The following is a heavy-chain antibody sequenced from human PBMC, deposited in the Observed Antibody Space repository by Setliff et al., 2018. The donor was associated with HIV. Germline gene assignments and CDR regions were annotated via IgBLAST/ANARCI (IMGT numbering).Heavy chain of an antibody. CDR3: ARDHKYYYDSSGVDY. CDR2: LYYSGST. J-gene: IGHJ4*02. D-gene: IGHD3-22*01. Sequence: SETLSLTCTVSGGSISSSGPGYYWGWVRQPPGGGLEWIGSLYYSGSTYYNPSLKSRVTISVDTSKNQFSLKLPSVTAADTAVYYCARDHKYYYDSSGVDYWGKGTLGTVSS. V-gene: IGHV4-39*02. CDR1: GGSISSSGPGYY.